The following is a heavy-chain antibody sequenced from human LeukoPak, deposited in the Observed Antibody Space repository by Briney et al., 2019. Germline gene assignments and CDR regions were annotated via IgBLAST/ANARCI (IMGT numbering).Heavy chain of an antibody. CDR3: ARKGGSGTYYGYYFDS. J-gene: IGHJ4*02. CDR1: GFIFSSYA. CDR2: ISGSGGST. V-gene: IGHV3-23*01. Sequence: GGSLRLSCAASGFIFSSYAMSWVRQAPGKGLEWVSTISGSGGSTYYADSVKGRFTISRDNSNNMMYLQMNSLRAEDTAVYYCARKGGSGTYYGYYFDSWGQGTLVTVSS. D-gene: IGHD3-10*01.